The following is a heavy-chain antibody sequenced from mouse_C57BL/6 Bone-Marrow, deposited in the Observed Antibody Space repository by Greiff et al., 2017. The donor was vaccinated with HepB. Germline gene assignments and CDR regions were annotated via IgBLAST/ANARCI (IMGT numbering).Heavy chain of an antibody. Sequence: EVQLQQSGAELVRPGASVKLSCTASGFNIKDDYMHRVKQRPEQGQEWIGWTDPENGDTEYASKFQGKATITADTTSNQAYLQLSSLRSEDTAVYYCTKYDYDAAWFAYWGQGTLVTVSA. CDR3: TKYDYDAAWFAY. CDR1: GFNIKDDY. D-gene: IGHD2-4*01. CDR2: TDPENGDT. J-gene: IGHJ3*01. V-gene: IGHV14-4*01.